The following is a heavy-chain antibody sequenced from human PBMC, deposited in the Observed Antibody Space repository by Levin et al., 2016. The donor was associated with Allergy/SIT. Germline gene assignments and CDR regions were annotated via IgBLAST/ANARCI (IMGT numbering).Heavy chain of an antibody. CDR3: ARDLWGYSYGYYFDS. V-gene: IGHV3-48*02. CDR2: ISDTGSTI. Sequence: GESLKISCAASGFTFSSYSMDWVRQAPGKGLEWISYISDTGSTIYYADSVRGRFTISRDNAKNSLYLQIDSLRDEDTAVYYCARDLWGYSYGYYFDSWGQGTLVTVSS. J-gene: IGHJ4*02. D-gene: IGHD5-18*01. CDR1: GFTFSSYS.